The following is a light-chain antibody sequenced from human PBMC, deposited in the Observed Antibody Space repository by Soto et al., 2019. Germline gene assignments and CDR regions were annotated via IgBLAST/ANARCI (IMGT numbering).Light chain of an antibody. Sequence: DIVMTQSPDSLAVSLGERATINCKSSQSVLYSSNNKNYLAWYQQKPGQPPKLLIYWASTRESGVPDRFSGSGSGTDFTLTISSLQAEDVAVYSWTFGQGTKVEIK. J-gene: IGKJ1*01. V-gene: IGKV4-1*01. CDR2: WAS. CDR3: T. CDR1: QSVLYSSNNKNY.